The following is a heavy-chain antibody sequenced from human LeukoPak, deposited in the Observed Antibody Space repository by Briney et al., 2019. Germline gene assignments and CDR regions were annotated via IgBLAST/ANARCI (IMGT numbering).Heavy chain of an antibody. CDR2: ISGSGGST. J-gene: IGHJ6*03. CDR3: ARVRGGIAAAERGSDYYYYMDV. CDR1: GFTFSSYG. V-gene: IGHV3-23*01. D-gene: IGHD6-13*01. Sequence: GGSLRLSCAASGFTFSSYGMSWVRQAPGKGLEWVSAISGSGGSTYYADSVKGRFTISRDNSKNTLYLQMNSLRAEDTAVYYCARVRGGIAAAERGSDYYYYMDVWGKGTTVTVSS.